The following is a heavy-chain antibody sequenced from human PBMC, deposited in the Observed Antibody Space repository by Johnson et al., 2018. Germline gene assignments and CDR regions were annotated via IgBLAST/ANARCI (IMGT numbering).Heavy chain of an antibody. Sequence: QVQLVESGGGVVQPGRSLRLSCAASGFTLNYYNYGFHWVRQAPGKGLEWVGVVSYEGSLPYYADSVTGRFTISSDISKNTLFLQMRSLGADDTGSYFCVRFQAGSYNGLDVWGQGTTVTVSS. J-gene: IGHJ6*02. CDR1: GFTLNYYNYG. CDR3: VRFQAGSYNGLDV. V-gene: IGHV3-33*01. CDR2: VSYEGSLP. D-gene: IGHD2-2*02.